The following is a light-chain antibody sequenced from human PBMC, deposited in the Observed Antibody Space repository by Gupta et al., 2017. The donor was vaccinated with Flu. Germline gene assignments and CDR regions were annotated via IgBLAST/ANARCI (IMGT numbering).Light chain of an antibody. J-gene: IGLJ1*01. CDR2: ENN. CDR3: GTWDSSLSAGV. Sequence: QSVLPQPPSASSAPGQHGAISCAGSSSNTGNNYESWYQQIPGTAPKLLIYENNKRPSGIPDRFSGSKSGTAITLGITGLQTGDETDYYCGTWDSSLSAGVFGTGTKVTVL. V-gene: IGLV1-51*02. CDR1: SSNTGNNY.